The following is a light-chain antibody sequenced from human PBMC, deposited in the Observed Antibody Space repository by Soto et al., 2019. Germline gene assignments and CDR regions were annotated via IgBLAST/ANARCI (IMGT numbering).Light chain of an antibody. J-gene: IGLJ2*01. CDR2: DVS. Sequence: QSALTQPRSVSGSPGQSVTISCTGTSSDVGGYNYVSWYQQHPGKAPKLMIHDVSKRPSGVPDRFSGSKSGNTASLTISGLQAEDEADYYCCSYAGSPAVVFGGGTKLTVL. V-gene: IGLV2-11*01. CDR3: CSYAGSPAVV. CDR1: SSDVGGYNY.